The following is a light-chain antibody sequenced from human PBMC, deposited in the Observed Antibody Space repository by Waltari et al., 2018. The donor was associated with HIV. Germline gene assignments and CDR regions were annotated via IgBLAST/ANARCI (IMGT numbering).Light chain of an antibody. Sequence: DIQMTQSPSSLSASVGDKVTITCRASQTIIAYLNWYQQETSKPPKRLISGASTLQSGVSSRFSGSGSGTDFTLTIANLQPEDFVTYFCQQSYSTPWTFGQGTKLNI. V-gene: IGKV1-39*01. CDR3: QQSYSTPWT. CDR1: QTIIAY. CDR2: GAS. J-gene: IGKJ2*02.